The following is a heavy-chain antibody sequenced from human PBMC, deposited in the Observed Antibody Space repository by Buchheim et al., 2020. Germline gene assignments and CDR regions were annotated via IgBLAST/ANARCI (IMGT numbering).Heavy chain of an antibody. J-gene: IGHJ6*02. CDR2: IYYSGST. Sequence: QLQLQESGPGLVKPSETLSLTCTVSGGSISSSSYYWGWIRQPPGKGLEWIGSIYYSGSTYYNPSLKSRVTISVDTSKNQFSLKLSSVTAADTAVYYCARDGGGSSGYYYGMDVWGQGTT. CDR1: GGSISSSSYY. V-gene: IGHV4-39*02. CDR3: ARDGGGSSGYYYGMDV. D-gene: IGHD3-10*01.